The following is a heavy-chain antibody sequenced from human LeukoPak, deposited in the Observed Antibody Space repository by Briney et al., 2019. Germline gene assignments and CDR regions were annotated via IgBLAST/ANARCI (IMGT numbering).Heavy chain of an antibody. CDR1: GYTFTGYY. Sequence: ASVKVSCKASGYTFTGYYMHWVRQAPGQGLEWMGWINPNSGGTNYAQKFQGRVTTTRDTSISTAYMELSRLRSDDTAVYYCARGIVGATGPFDYWGQGTLVTVSS. D-gene: IGHD1-26*01. CDR2: INPNSGGT. CDR3: ARGIVGATGPFDY. V-gene: IGHV1-2*02. J-gene: IGHJ4*02.